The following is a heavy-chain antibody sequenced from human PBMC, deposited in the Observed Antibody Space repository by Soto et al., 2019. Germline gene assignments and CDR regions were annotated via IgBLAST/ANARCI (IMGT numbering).Heavy chain of an antibody. CDR2: INHSGST. J-gene: IGHJ3*02. V-gene: IGHV4-34*01. CDR1: GGSFRGYY. CDR3: ARVPLRSAFDI. Sequence: QVQLQQWGAGLLKPSETLSLTCAVYGGSFRGYYWSWIRQPPGKGLEWIGEINHSGSTNYNPSLKSRVTISVDTSQNQFSMKLSSVTAADTAVYYGARVPLRSAFDIWGQGTMVTVSS.